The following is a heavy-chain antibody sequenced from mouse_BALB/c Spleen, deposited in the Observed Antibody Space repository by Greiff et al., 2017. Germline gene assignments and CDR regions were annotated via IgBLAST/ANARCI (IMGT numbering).Heavy chain of an antibody. Sequence: EVKLVESGGGLVQPGGSRKLSCAASGFTFSSFGMHWVRQAPEKGLEWVAYISSGSSTIYYADTVKGRFTISRDNPKNTLFLQMTSLRSEDTAMYYCARSGYGSSLDYWGQGTTLTVSS. CDR1: GFTFSSFG. CDR2: ISSGSSTI. CDR3: ARSGYGSSLDY. D-gene: IGHD1-1*01. J-gene: IGHJ2*01. V-gene: IGHV5-17*02.